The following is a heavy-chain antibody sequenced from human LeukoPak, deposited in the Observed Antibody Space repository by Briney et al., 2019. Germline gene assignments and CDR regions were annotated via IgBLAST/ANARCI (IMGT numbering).Heavy chain of an antibody. J-gene: IGHJ3*02. D-gene: IGHD3-22*01. CDR2: MKPNSGDT. Sequence: ASVKVSSKASGYTFTTYDINWVRQATGQGLEWMGWMKPNSGDTGCAQKFQGRATITWNTSISTAYMQLSSLRSEDTAVYYCARDLHSSGYDRSDAFDIWGQGTMVTVSS. V-gene: IGHV1-8*01. CDR3: ARDLHSSGYDRSDAFDI. CDR1: GYTFTTYD.